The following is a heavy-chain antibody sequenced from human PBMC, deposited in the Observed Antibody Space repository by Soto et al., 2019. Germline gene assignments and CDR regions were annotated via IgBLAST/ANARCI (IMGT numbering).Heavy chain of an antibody. CDR3: AREHYDSSGYYLMVIDY. J-gene: IGHJ4*02. CDR2: INHSGST. Sequence: PSETLSLTCAVYGGSFSGYYWSWIRQPPGKGLEWIGEINHSGSTNYNPSLKSRVTISVDTSKNQFSLKLSSVTAADTAVYYCAREHYDSSGYYLMVIDYWGQGTLVTVSS. V-gene: IGHV4-34*01. CDR1: GGSFSGYY. D-gene: IGHD3-22*01.